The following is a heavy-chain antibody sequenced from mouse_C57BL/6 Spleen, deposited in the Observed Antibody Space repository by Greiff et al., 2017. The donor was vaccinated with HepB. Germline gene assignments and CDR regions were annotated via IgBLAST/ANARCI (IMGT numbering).Heavy chain of an antibody. CDR3: ARDRDGYSWYFDV. J-gene: IGHJ1*03. Sequence: DVHLVESEGGLVQPGSSMKLSCTASGFTFSDYYMAWVRQVPEKGLEWVANINYDGSSTYYLDSLKSRFIISRDNAKNIPYLQMSSMKSEDTATYYCARDRDGYSWYFDVWGTGTTVTVSS. D-gene: IGHD2-3*01. CDR1: GFTFSDYY. CDR2: INYDGSST. V-gene: IGHV5-16*01.